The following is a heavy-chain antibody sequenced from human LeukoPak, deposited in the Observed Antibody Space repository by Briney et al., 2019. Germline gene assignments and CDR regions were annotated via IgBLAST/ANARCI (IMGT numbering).Heavy chain of an antibody. CDR3: AKDPRGSGSYYHDY. CDR1: GFTFSSYG. J-gene: IGHJ4*02. V-gene: IGHV3-30*02. Sequence: PGGSLRLSCAASGFTFSSYGMHWVRQAPGKGLEWVAFIRYDGSNKYYADSVKGRFTISRDNSKNTLYLQMNSLRAEDTAVYYCAKDPRGSGSYYHDYWGQGPLVTVSS. CDR2: IRYDGSNK. D-gene: IGHD3-10*01.